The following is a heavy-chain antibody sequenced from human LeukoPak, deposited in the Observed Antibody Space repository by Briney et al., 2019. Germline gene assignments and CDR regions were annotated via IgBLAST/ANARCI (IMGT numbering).Heavy chain of an antibody. D-gene: IGHD6-19*01. V-gene: IGHV3-15*01. Sequence: PGGSLRLSCAASGFTFSNAWMSWVRQAPGKGLEWVGRIKSKTDGGTTDYAAPVKGRFTISRDDSKNTLYLQMNSLRAEDTAVYYCAKDRGSSGWNGLDYWGQGTLVTVSS. CDR3: AKDRGSSGWNGLDY. CDR1: GFTFSNAW. J-gene: IGHJ4*02. CDR2: IKSKTDGGTT.